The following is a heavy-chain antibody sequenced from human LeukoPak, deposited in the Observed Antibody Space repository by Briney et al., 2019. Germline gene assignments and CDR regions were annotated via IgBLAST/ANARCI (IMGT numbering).Heavy chain of an antibody. CDR1: GFTFSSYT. CDR3: ANLGGGTCPEGY. V-gene: IGHV3-23*01. Sequence: GGSLRLSCAASGFTFSSYTMSWVREAPGKGLEWVSAISDSGGRTYYADSVEGRFTISRDNSKDTLYLEMNSLRAEDTAVYYCANLGGGTCPEGYWGQGTLVTVSS. CDR2: ISDSGGRT. D-gene: IGHD2-15*01. J-gene: IGHJ4*02.